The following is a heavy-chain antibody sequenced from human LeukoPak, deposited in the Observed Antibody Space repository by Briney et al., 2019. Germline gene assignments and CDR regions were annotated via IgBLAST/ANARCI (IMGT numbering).Heavy chain of an antibody. CDR3: ARATGGAAAADFDP. D-gene: IGHD6-13*01. V-gene: IGHV4-31*11. J-gene: IGHJ5*02. CDR2: IYYGGTT. CDR1: GGSISSAGYY. Sequence: MPSETLSLTCAVSGGSISSAGYYWSWIRQRPGKGLEWMGYIYYGGTTYYNPSLKSRVFISLNTSQNQVSLQLSSVTAADTAIYYCARATGGAAAADFDPWGHGTLVTVSS.